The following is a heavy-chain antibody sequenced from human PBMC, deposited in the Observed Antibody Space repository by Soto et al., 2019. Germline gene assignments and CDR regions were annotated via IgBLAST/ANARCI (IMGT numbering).Heavy chain of an antibody. CDR2: ISYDGSNK. CDR1: GFTFSSYG. Sequence: GGSLRLSCAASGFTFSSYGMHWVRQAPGKGLEWVAVISYDGSNKYYADSVKGRFTISRDNSKNTLYLQMNSLRAEDTAVYYCAKGSQGGVVWGQGTTVTVSS. V-gene: IGHV3-30*18. J-gene: IGHJ6*02. D-gene: IGHD3-16*01. CDR3: AKGSQGGVV.